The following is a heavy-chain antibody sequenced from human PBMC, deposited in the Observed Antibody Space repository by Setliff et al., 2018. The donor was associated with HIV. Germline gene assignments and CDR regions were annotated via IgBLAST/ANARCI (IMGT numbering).Heavy chain of an antibody. J-gene: IGHJ6*03. CDR3: ARTPYYYDSSGYYMDV. CDR2: IYYSGST. D-gene: IGHD3-22*01. V-gene: IGHV4-59*08. Sequence: SETLSLTCTVSDASISSHYWSWIRKPPGKGLEWIAYIYYSGSTSYNPSLKSRVTISVDTSKNQFSLKLSFVTAADTAVYYCARTPYYYDSSGYYMDVWGKGTTVTVSS. CDR1: DASISSHY.